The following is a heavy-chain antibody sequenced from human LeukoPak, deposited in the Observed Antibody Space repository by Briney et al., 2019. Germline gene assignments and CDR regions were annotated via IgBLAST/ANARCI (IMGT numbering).Heavy chain of an antibody. CDR1: GFAFSSYD. CDR2: IGHAGDT. CDR3: AALGDSIY. V-gene: IGHV3-13*01. Sequence: GGSLRLSCAASGFAFSSYDMLWVRQVSGKGLEWVSAIGHAGDTYYADSVKGRFTISREDAKNYFFLLMNSLRAGDTAVYFCAALGDSIYWGQGTLVTVSS. J-gene: IGHJ4*02. D-gene: IGHD1-26*01.